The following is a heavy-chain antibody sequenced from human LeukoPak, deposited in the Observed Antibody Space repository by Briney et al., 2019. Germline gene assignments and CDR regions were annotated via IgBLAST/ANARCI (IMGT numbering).Heavy chain of an antibody. CDR1: GYTFPNYG. CDR2: ISPYNGNT. CDR3: ARTYSSSWYYYYYYMDV. V-gene: IGHV1-18*01. J-gene: IGHJ6*03. D-gene: IGHD6-13*01. Sequence: ASVKVSCKASGYTFPNYGVTWVRQAPGQGLEWMGWISPYNGNTNYAQKLQGRVTMTTDTSTSTACMELRSLRSDDTAVYYCARTYSSSWYYYYYYMDVWGKGTTVTISS.